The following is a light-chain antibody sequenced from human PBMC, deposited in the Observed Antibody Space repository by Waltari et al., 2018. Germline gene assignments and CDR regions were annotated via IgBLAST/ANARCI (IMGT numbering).Light chain of an antibody. J-gene: IGLJ3*02. CDR3: SSYTSSNSWV. CDR1: SSDVGGYHY. CDR2: KVS. V-gene: IGLV2-14*01. Sequence: QSALTQPASVSASPGQSITISCIGTSSDVGGYHYVSWYQQHPGKVPKLMSYKVSNRPSGVSNRVSASKAGNTPARTISGLQAEDEADYYCSSYTSSNSWVFGGGTKLTVL.